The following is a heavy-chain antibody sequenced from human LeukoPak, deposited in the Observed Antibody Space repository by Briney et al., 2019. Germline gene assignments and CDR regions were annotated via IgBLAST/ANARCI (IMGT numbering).Heavy chain of an antibody. J-gene: IGHJ5*02. Sequence: SETLSLTCTVSGGSISGYYWSWIRQPPGKGLEWIGYIHYSGSTNYNPYLKSRVTISLDMSKNQFSLKLNSVAAADTAVYYCAREGQWLPDWFDPWGQGTLVIVSS. CDR3: AREGQWLPDWFDP. CDR2: IHYSGST. D-gene: IGHD6-19*01. V-gene: IGHV4-59*01. CDR1: GGSISGYY.